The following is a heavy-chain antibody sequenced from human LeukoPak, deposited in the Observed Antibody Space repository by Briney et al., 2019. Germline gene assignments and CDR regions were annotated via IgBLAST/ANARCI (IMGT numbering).Heavy chain of an antibody. CDR1: GLTFSDDW. CDR2: IDSGGSNT. Sequence: GGSLRLSCAAYGLTFSDDWMHWVRQAPGKGLVWVSRIDSGGSNTAYADSVKGRFTVSRDNGKKMVFLEMNSLGAEDTAVYYCVREGGDYWGQGTLVAVSS. V-gene: IGHV3-74*01. J-gene: IGHJ4*02. CDR3: VREGGDY. D-gene: IGHD6-25*01.